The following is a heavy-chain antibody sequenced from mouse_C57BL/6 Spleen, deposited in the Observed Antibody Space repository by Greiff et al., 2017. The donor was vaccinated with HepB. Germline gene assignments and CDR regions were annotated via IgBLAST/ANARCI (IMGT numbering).Heavy chain of an antibody. CDR3: TRLYYGSSYN. Sequence: EVKLVESGEGLVKPEGSLKLSCAASGFTFSSYAMSWVRQTPEKRLEWVAYISSGGDYIYYADTVKGRFTISRDNARNTLYLQMSSLKSEDTAMYYCTRLYYGSSYNWGQGTTLTVSS. CDR1: GFTFSSYA. CDR2: ISSGGDYI. J-gene: IGHJ2*01. V-gene: IGHV5-9-1*02. D-gene: IGHD1-1*01.